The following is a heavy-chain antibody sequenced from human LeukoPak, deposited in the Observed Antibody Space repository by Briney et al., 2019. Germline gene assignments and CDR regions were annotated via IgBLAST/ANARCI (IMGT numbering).Heavy chain of an antibody. CDR2: IIPIFGTP. CDR3: ARGWLAETTVVTPYNY. J-gene: IGHJ4*02. Sequence: SVKVSCKASGGTFSSYAISWVRQAPGQGLEWMGGIIPIFGTPNYAQKFQGRVTITADESTSTAYMELSSLRSEDTAVYYCARGWLAETTVVTPYNYWGQGTLVTVSS. CDR1: GGTFSSYA. D-gene: IGHD4-23*01. V-gene: IGHV1-69*01.